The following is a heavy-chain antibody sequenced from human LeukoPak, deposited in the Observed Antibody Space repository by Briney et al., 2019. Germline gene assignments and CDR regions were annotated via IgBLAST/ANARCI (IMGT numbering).Heavy chain of an antibody. CDR1: GDDISSSNW. CDR2: VYHSGST. CDR3: ARVSGSGLYFKSFDP. Sequence: PSGTLSLTCSVSGDDISSSNWWTWVRPPPQKGLEWIGEVYHSGSTNYNPSLKNRIYMSVDKSQNRFSLRLTSVTAADTAVYFCARVSGSGLYFKSFDPWGQGTLVIVSS. J-gene: IGHJ5*01. V-gene: IGHV4-4*02. D-gene: IGHD3-10*01.